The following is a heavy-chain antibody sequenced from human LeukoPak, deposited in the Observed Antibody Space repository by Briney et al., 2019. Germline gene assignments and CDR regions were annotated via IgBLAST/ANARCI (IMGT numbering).Heavy chain of an antibody. J-gene: IGHJ4*02. Sequence: ASVKVSCKASGYTFTSYYMHWVRQAPGQGLEWMGIITPSGSSTSYSQKFQGRVTMTRDKSTSTAYMELSSLRSEDTAVYYCAREKYSSSFDYWGQGTLVTVSS. CDR1: GYTFTSYY. D-gene: IGHD6-6*01. CDR2: ITPSGSST. CDR3: AREKYSSSFDY. V-gene: IGHV1-46*01.